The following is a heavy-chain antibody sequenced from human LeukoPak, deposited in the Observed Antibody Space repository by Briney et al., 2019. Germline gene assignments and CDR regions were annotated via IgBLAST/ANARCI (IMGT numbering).Heavy chain of an antibody. Sequence: GGSLRLSCAASGFTFSSYAMHWVRQAPGKGLEWVAVISYDGSNKYYADSVKGRFTISRDNSKSKLYLQMNSLRAEDTAVYYCASGDCSSTSCYNWGFDPWGQGTLVTVSS. CDR3: ASGDCSSTSCYNWGFDP. CDR1: GFTFSSYA. V-gene: IGHV3-30-3*01. CDR2: ISYDGSNK. J-gene: IGHJ5*02. D-gene: IGHD2-2*01.